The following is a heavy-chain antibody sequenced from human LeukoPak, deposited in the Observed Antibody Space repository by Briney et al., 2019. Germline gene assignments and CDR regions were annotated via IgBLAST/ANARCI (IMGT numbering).Heavy chain of an antibody. V-gene: IGHV3-66*01. CDR1: GFTVSSNY. CDR2: IYSGGST. CDR3: ARAALGVAAAGMDV. D-gene: IGHD6-13*01. Sequence: GGSLRLSCAASGFTVSSNYMSWVRQAPGKGLEWASVIYSGGSTYYADSVKGRFTIPRDNSKNTLYLQMNSLRAEDTAVYYCARAALGVAAAGMDVWGQGTTVTVSS. J-gene: IGHJ6*02.